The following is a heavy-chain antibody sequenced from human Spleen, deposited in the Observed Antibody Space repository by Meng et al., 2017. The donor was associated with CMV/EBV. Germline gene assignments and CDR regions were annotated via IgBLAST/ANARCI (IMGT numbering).Heavy chain of an antibody. Sequence: GESLKISCAASGFTFSSNDMHWVRQTTGKGLEWVSAIGTAGDTYYPGSVKGRFTISRDNAKNIVTLQMNSLGVEDSALYYCARDGHYDSGGYYGLGYWGRGTLVTVSS. CDR1: GFTFSSND. J-gene: IGHJ4*02. D-gene: IGHD3-22*01. CDR3: ARDGHYDSGGYYGLGY. CDR2: IGTAGDT. V-gene: IGHV3-13*01.